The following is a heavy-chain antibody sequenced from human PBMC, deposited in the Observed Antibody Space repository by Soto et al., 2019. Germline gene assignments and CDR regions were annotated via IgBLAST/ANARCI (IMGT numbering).Heavy chain of an antibody. Sequence: QVQLVQSGAEVKKPGASVKVSCKASGYTFTNFGISWVRQAPGQGLEWMGWISAYNGNTNSAQKFQGRVTMTTDTSTRAAYMEVRSLRFDGTAVYYCARGGTPSDYWGQGTLVTVSS. J-gene: IGHJ4*02. CDR3: ARGGTPSDY. CDR1: GYTFTNFG. CDR2: ISAYNGNT. D-gene: IGHD3-16*01. V-gene: IGHV1-18*01.